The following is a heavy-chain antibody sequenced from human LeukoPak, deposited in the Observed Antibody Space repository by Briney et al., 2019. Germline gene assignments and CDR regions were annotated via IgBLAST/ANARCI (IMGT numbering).Heavy chain of an antibody. D-gene: IGHD3-10*01. CDR1: GFTFSSYA. CDR3: ARAGADNYFDY. J-gene: IGHJ4*02. V-gene: IGHV3-30-3*01. CDR2: ISYDGSNK. Sequence: GGSLRLSCAASGFTFSSYAMHWVRQAPGKGLEWVAVISYDGSNKYYADSVKGRFTISRDNSKNTLDLQMNSLRAEDTAVYYCARAGADNYFDYWGQGTLVTVSS.